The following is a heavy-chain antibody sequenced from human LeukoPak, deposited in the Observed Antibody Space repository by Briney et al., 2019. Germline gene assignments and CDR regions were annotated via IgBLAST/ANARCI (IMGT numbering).Heavy chain of an antibody. V-gene: IGHV4-59*08. D-gene: IGHD5/OR15-5a*01. CDR3: ARHFYDFNKAFDV. CDR2: IYYTGST. Sequence: SETLSLTCSVSGGSISSYYWSWIRQPPGKGLEWIGYIYYTGSTNYNPSLKSRVTISVDTSKNQFSLKLSSVTAADTAVYYCARHFYDFNKAFDVWGQGTMVTVSS. CDR1: GGSISSYY. J-gene: IGHJ3*01.